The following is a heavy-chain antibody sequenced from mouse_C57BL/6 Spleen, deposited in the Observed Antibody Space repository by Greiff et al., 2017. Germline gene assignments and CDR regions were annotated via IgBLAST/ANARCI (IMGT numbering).Heavy chain of an antibody. CDR2: ISGGGGNT. CDR1: GFTFSSYT. J-gene: IGHJ4*01. D-gene: IGHD2-4*01. CDR3: ARHRTYDYGAMDY. Sequence: DVMLVESGGGLVKPGGSLKLSCAASGFTFSSYTMSWVRQTPEKRLEWVATISGGGGNTYYPASVKGRFTISRDNAKNTLYLQMSSLRSEDTALYYCARHRTYDYGAMDYWGQGTSVTVSS. V-gene: IGHV5-9*01.